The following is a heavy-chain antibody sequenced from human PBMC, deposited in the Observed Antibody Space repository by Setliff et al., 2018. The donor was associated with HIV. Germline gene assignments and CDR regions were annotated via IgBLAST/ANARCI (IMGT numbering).Heavy chain of an antibody. CDR3: ARDPAMSGWALAD. D-gene: IGHD6-19*01. CDR2: ISSSGGST. V-gene: IGHV3-23*01. CDR1: GFTFSSYA. J-gene: IGHJ4*02. Sequence: GGSLRLSCAASGFTFSSYAMSWVRQAPGKGLDWVSAISSSGGSTYYADSVKGRFTISRDNSKNTLYLQMDSLRAKDTAVYYCARDPAMSGWALADWGQGTQVTVSS.